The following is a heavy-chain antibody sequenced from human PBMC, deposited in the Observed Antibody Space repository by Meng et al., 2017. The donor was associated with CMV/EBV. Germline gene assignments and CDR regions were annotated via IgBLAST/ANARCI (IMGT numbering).Heavy chain of an antibody. Sequence: GESLKISCAASGFTFSSYGMHWVRQAPGKGLEWVAFIRYDGSNKYYADSVKGRFTISRDNSKNTLYLQMNSLRAEDTAVYYCARDKRVGLQLWLLGTDYWGQGTLVTVSS. V-gene: IGHV3-30*02. D-gene: IGHD5-18*01. CDR2: IRYDGSNK. J-gene: IGHJ4*02. CDR1: GFTFSSYG. CDR3: ARDKRVGLQLWLLGTDY.